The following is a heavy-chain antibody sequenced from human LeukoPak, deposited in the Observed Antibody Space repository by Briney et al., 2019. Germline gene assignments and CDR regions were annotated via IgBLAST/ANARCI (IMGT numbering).Heavy chain of an antibody. D-gene: IGHD6-19*01. CDR3: ARSHSDWYVNTAGH. CDR2: ISVYNGNT. Sequence: ASVKVSCKASGYTFTSYGISWVRQAPGQGLEWMGWISVYNGNTNYAQKLQGRVTMTTDTSTSTAYMELRSLRSDDTAVYYCARSHSDWYVNTAGHWGQGTLVTVSS. CDR1: GYTFTSYG. V-gene: IGHV1-18*01. J-gene: IGHJ4*02.